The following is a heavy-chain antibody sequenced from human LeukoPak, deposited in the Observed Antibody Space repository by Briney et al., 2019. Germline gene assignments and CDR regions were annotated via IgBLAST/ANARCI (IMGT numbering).Heavy chain of an antibody. CDR2: IRSDASNE. Sequence: GGSLRLSCAASGFTFSSSGMHWVRQAPGKGLEWVAFIRSDASNEYYADSVKGRFTISRDNSKNTLYLQMNSLRAEDTAVYYCAKGVVPAATTYFDYWGQGTLVTVSS. J-gene: IGHJ4*02. V-gene: IGHV3-30*02. CDR1: GFTFSSSG. CDR3: AKGVVPAATTYFDY. D-gene: IGHD2-2*01.